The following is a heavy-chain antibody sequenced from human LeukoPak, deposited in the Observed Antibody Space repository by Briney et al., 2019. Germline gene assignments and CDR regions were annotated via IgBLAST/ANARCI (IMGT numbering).Heavy chain of an antibody. CDR3: AKGQATLALEWLPYFDY. Sequence: GGSLRLSCAASGFTFSSYSMNWVRQTPEKGLEWVSYISSGSSNKYYADSVKGRFTISRDNAKNSLYLQMNSLRAEDTAVYYCAKGQATLALEWLPYFDYWGQGTLVTVSS. D-gene: IGHD3-3*01. CDR2: ISSGSSNK. J-gene: IGHJ4*02. CDR1: GFTFSSYS. V-gene: IGHV3-48*01.